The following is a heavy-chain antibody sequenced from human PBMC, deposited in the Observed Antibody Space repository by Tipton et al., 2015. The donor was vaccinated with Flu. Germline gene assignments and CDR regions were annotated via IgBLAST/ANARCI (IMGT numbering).Heavy chain of an antibody. Sequence: SLRLSCAASGFTFSSYEMNWVRQAPGKGLEWVSYINSGGGTTYYADSVKGQFTIYRDNAENLLFLQMNSLRAEDTAVYYCARLQTSGWYGKSVRYLDYWGQGTLVTVSS. CDR3: ARLQTSGWYGKSVRYLDY. D-gene: IGHD6-19*01. V-gene: IGHV3-48*03. CDR1: GFTFSSYE. J-gene: IGHJ4*02. CDR2: INSGGGTT.